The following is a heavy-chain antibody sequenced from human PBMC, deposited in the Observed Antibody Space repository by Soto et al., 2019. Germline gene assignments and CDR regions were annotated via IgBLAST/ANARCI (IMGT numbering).Heavy chain of an antibody. Sequence: EVQLVESGGGLVQPGGSLRVSCAASGFTFSSYWMHWVRQAPGKGLVWVSRINSDGSSTSYADSVKGRFTISRDNAKNTLYLQMNSLRAEDTAIYYCVRRGAVAGLHYGGQGTLVTVSS. J-gene: IGHJ4*02. CDR2: INSDGSST. CDR1: GFTFSSYW. CDR3: VRRGAVAGLHY. D-gene: IGHD6-19*01. V-gene: IGHV3-74*01.